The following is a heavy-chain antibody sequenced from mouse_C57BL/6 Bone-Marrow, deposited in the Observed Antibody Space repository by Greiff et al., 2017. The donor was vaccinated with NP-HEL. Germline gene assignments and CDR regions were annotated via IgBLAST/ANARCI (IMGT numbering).Heavy chain of an antibody. CDR3: ARHSYSNYFDY. D-gene: IGHD2-5*01. CDR1: GFTFSSYG. CDR2: ISSGGSYT. Sequence: EVMLVESGGDLVKPGGSLKLSCAASGFTFSSYGMSWVRQTPDKRLEWVATISSGGSYTYYPDSVKGRFTISRDKAKNPLYLQMSSLKSEDTAMYYCARHSYSNYFDYWGQGTTLTVSS. J-gene: IGHJ2*01. V-gene: IGHV5-6*01.